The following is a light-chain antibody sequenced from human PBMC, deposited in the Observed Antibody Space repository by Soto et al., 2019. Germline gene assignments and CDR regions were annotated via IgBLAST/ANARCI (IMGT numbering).Light chain of an antibody. CDR3: CSYAGSYTV. Sequence: QSALTQPRSVSGSPGPSVTISCTGTSSDVGGYNYVSWYQQHPGKAPKLMIYDVSKRPSGVPDRFSGSKSGNTASLTISGLQAEDEADYYCCSYAGSYTVFGGGTTLTVL. CDR2: DVS. V-gene: IGLV2-11*01. CDR1: SSDVGGYNY. J-gene: IGLJ3*02.